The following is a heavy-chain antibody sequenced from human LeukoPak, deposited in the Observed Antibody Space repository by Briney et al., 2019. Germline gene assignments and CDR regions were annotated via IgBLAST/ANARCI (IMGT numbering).Heavy chain of an antibody. V-gene: IGHV4-61*02. CDR2: ISTSGST. Sequence: SETLSLTCTVSGGSISTGSYYWNWIRQPAGKGLEWIGRISTSGSTKYNPSLKSRVPLSVDTSKNQFSLKLNSVTAADTAVYYCARVARSMSSSSEDSWGQGTLVTVSS. D-gene: IGHD6-13*01. CDR3: ARVARSMSSSSEDS. CDR1: GGSISTGSYY. J-gene: IGHJ4*02.